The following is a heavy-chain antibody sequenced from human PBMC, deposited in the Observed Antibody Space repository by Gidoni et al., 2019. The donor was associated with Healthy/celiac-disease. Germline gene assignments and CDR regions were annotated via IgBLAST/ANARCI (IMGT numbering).Heavy chain of an antibody. V-gene: IGHV3-30*01. J-gene: IGHJ4*02. CDR3: ARDPNPRDGYYFDY. CDR2: ISYDGRNK. CDR1: GFTFRRYA. D-gene: IGHD7-27*01. Sequence: QVQLVESGGGVVQPGRSLRLSCAASGFTFRRYAMHWVRQAPGKGLEWVEVISYDGRNKYYADSGKGRFTISRDNSKNTLYRQMNSLRAEDTAVYYCARDPNPRDGYYFDYWGQGTLVTVSS.